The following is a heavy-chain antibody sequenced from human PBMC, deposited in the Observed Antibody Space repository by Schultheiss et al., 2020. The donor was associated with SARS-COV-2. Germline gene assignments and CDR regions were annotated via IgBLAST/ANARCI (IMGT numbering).Heavy chain of an antibody. Sequence: GGSLRLSCAASGFTFRDYGMHWVRQAPGKGLEWVARIKPDGSTSYYVDSVKGRFTISRDNAKNVLYLQMNSLRVEDTAVYYCATDLGYCLNGDCYWGQGTLVTVSS. CDR3: ATDLGYCLNGDCY. CDR1: GFTFRDYG. V-gene: IGHV3-7*04. D-gene: IGHD2-8*01. CDR2: IKPDGSTS. J-gene: IGHJ4*02.